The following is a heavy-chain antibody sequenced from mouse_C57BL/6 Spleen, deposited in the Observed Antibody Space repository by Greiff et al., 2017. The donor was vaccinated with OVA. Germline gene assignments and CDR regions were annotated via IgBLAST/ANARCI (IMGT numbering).Heavy chain of an antibody. Sequence: EVKVVESGGGLVKPGGSLKLSCAASGFTFSSYAMSWVRQTPEKRLEWVATISDGGSYTYSPDHVKCRFTISRDNAKNNRYLQMSHLKYEYTAMYYCTALIITTAFDYLGQGTTLTVSS. V-gene: IGHV5-4*03. CDR2: ISDGGSYT. CDR1: GFTFSSYA. D-gene: IGHD1-1*01. CDR3: TALIITTAFDY. J-gene: IGHJ2*01.